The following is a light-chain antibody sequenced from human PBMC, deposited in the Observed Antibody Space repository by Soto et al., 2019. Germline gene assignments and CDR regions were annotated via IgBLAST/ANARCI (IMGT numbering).Light chain of an antibody. J-gene: IGLJ2*01. Sequence: SVLTQPASVSGSPGQSITISCTGTSSDVGGYNYVSWYQQHPGKAPKLMIYDVSNRPSGVSNRFSGSKSDNTASLTISGLQAEDEADYYCSSYTSSSTLGVFGGGTKVTVL. CDR3: SSYTSSSTLGV. CDR2: DVS. CDR1: SSDVGGYNY. V-gene: IGLV2-14*01.